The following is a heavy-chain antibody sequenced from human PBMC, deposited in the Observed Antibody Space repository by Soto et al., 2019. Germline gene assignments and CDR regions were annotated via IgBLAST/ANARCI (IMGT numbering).Heavy chain of an antibody. J-gene: IGHJ4*02. D-gene: IGHD6-19*01. CDR1: GGSITSTNYY. Sequence: SETLSLTCTVSGGSITSTNYYWGWIRQPPGKGPEWIGSIYYSGSAYYNPSLKSRVTMSVDTSKNQFSLKQSFVTAADTAVYYCASIPDESESSGYHGTFDDWGRGTLVNVSS. CDR2: IYYSGSA. CDR3: ASIPDESESSGYHGTFDD. V-gene: IGHV4-39*01.